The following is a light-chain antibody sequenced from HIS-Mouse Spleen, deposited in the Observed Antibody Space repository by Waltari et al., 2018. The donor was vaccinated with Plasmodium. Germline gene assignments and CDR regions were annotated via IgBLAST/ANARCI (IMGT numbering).Light chain of an antibody. V-gene: IGLV2-14*03. Sequence: QSALTPPASVSGSPGQSITISCTGTRSDVGGSNYVSWYQQPPGKAPKLMIYDVSNRPSGVSNRFSGSKSGNTASLTISGLQAEDEADYYCSSYTSSSTLVVFGGGTKLTVL. CDR1: RSDVGGSNY. CDR2: DVS. J-gene: IGLJ2*01. CDR3: SSYTSSSTLVV.